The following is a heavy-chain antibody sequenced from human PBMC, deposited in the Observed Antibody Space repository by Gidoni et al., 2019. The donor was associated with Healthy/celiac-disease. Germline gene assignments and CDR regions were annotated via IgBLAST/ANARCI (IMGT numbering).Heavy chain of an antibody. Sequence: EVQLLESGGGLVQPGGSLRLSCAAPGFTFSSYAMSWVRQAPGKGLEWVSAISGSGGSTYYADSVKGRFTISRDNSKKTLYLQMNSLRAEDTAVYYCAKEKRDAMVRGVLRQAFFFDYWGQGTLVTVSS. J-gene: IGHJ4*02. D-gene: IGHD3-10*01. V-gene: IGHV3-23*01. CDR1: GFTFSSYA. CDR2: ISGSGGST. CDR3: AKEKRDAMVRGVLRQAFFFDY.